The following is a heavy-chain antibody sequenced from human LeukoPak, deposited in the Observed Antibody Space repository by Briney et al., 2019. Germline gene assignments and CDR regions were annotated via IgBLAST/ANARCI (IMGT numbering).Heavy chain of an antibody. V-gene: IGHV3-33*01. CDR2: IWHDGRTK. CDR3: ARDPNYYGSGTMKVGFDN. CDR1: GFTFSNYG. J-gene: IGHJ4*02. Sequence: PGGSLRLSCAASGFTFSNYGMHWVRQAPGKGLEWVADIWHDGRTKDYGDSVKGRFTISRDNSKNTVYLQMNSLRAEDTAVYYCARDPNYYGSGTMKVGFDNWGRGTLVTVSS. D-gene: IGHD3-10*01.